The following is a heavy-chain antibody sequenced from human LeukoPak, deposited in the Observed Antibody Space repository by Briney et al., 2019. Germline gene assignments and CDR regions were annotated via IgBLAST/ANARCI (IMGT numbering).Heavy chain of an antibody. CDR1: GFTFSSYA. J-gene: IGHJ4*02. CDR3: ARFGLARTADY. Sequence: GGSLRLSCAASGFTFSSYAMHWVRQAPGKGLEYVSAISSNGGSTYYANSVKGRFTISRDNSKNTLYLQMGSLRAEDMAVYYCARFGLARTADYWGQETLVTVSS. D-gene: IGHD3-16*01. V-gene: IGHV3-64*01. CDR2: ISSNGGST.